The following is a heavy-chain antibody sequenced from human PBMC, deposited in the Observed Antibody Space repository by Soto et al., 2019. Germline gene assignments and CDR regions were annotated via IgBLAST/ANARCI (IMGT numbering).Heavy chain of an antibody. CDR2: ISAYNGNT. Sequence: DYVKFSCQASGYTFTSYGISWVRQAPGQGLEWMGWISAYNGNTNYAQKLQGRVTMTADTSTSTAYMELRSLRSGGTAVYFCARDHRTHYDFWGGYAGDALDIWGQGTMVTVSS. CDR1: GYTFTSYG. V-gene: IGHV1-18*01. D-gene: IGHD3-3*01. CDR3: ARDHRTHYDFWGGYAGDALDI. J-gene: IGHJ3*02.